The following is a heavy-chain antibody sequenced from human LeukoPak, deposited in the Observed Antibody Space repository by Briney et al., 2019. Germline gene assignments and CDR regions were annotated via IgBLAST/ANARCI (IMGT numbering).Heavy chain of an antibody. CDR1: GGSISSYY. V-gene: IGHV4-59*08. D-gene: IGHD1-26*01. CDR2: IYNSGST. CDR3: ASSIVRAQRVYYYYGMDV. J-gene: IGHJ6*02. Sequence: SETLSLTCTVSGGSISSYYWSWIRQPPGKGLEWIGYIYNSGSTNYSPSLKSRVTISVDTPKNQFSLKLSSVTAADTAVYYCASSIVRAQRVYYYYGMDVWGQGTTVTVSS.